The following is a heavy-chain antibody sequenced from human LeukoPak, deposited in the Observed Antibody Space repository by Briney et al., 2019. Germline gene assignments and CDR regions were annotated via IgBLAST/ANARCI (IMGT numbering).Heavy chain of an antibody. CDR3: AKEGWDSGSYTPHCFDY. CDR2: IIPIFGTA. D-gene: IGHD1-26*01. V-gene: IGHV1-69*13. CDR1: GGTFSSYA. Sequence: SVKVSCKASGGTFSSYAISWVRQAPGQGLEWMGGIIPIFGTANYAQKFQGRVTITADESTSTAYMELNSLRAEDTAVYYCAKEGWDSGSYTPHCFDYWGQGTLVTVSS. J-gene: IGHJ4*02.